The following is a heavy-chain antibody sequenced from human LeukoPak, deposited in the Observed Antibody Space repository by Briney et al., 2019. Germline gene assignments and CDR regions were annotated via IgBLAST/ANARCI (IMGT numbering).Heavy chain of an antibody. D-gene: IGHD2-21*02. J-gene: IGHJ4*02. CDR1: GNYW. CDR2: INSDGSWT. CDR3: AKESPPSYCGGDCYSPLYYFDY. V-gene: IGHV3-74*01. Sequence: GGSLRLSCAASGNYWMHWVRQAPGKGLVWVSHINSDGSWTSYADSVKGRFTISRDNSKNTLYLQMNSLRAEDTAVYYCAKESPPSYCGGDCYSPLYYFDYWGQGTLVTVSS.